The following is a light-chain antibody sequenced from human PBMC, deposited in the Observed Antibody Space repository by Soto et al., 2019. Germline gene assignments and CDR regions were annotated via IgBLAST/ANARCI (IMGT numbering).Light chain of an antibody. Sequence: DIVMTQSPDSLAESLGERATINCKSSQSVLYSSNNKNYLAWYQQKPGQPPKLLIYWASTRESGVPDRFSGSGSGTDFTLTISSLQAEDVAVYYCQQYFRPWTFGQGTKVEIK. CDR2: WAS. CDR1: QSVLYSSNNKNY. V-gene: IGKV4-1*01. J-gene: IGKJ1*01. CDR3: QQYFRPWT.